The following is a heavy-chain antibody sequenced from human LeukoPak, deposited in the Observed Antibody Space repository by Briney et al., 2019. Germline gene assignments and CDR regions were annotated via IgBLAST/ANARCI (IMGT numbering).Heavy chain of an antibody. D-gene: IGHD3-10*01. CDR2: INQDGGEI. CDR1: GFTFSSYS. V-gene: IGHV3-7*04. J-gene: IGHJ5*02. CDR3: VRAHHPGGWFDP. Sequence: GGSLRLSCAASGFTFSSYSMNWVRQAPGKGLEWVASINQDGGEIHYVDSVKGRFTISRDNAKNSLYLQMNSLTAEDTAVHYCVRAHHPGGWFDPWGQGTLVTVSS.